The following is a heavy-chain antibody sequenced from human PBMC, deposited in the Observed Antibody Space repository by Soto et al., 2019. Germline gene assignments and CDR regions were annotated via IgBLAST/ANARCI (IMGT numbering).Heavy chain of an antibody. CDR2: INPNSGGT. J-gene: IGHJ6*03. CDR1: GYTFTGYY. V-gene: IGHV1-2*04. D-gene: IGHD6-13*01. Sequence: QVQLVQSGAEVKKPGASVKVSCKASGYTFTGYYMHWVRQAPGQGLEWMGWINPNSGGTNYAQKFQGWVTMTRDTSISTAYMELSRLRSDDTAVYYCARDGGLAAAGTNYYYYYMDVWGKGTTVTVSS. CDR3: ARDGGLAAAGTNYYYYYMDV.